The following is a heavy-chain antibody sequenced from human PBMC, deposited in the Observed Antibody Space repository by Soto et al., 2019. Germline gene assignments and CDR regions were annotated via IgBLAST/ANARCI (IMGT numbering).Heavy chain of an antibody. D-gene: IGHD4-4*01. Sequence: SETLSLTCTVSGGSISSYYWSWIRQPPGKGLEWIGYIYYSGSTSYNPSLKSRVTISVDTSKNQFSLKLSSVTAADTAIYYCASLSNRFDYWGQGTLVTV. CDR2: IYYSGST. CDR1: GGSISSYY. J-gene: IGHJ4*02. V-gene: IGHV4-59*01. CDR3: ASLSNRFDY.